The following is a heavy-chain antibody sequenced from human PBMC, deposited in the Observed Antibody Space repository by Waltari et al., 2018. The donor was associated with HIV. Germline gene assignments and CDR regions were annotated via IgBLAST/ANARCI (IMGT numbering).Heavy chain of an antibody. CDR2: IIPNLGIA. CDR1: GGTFSSQA. J-gene: IGHJ4*02. CDR3: ARVGLDGDYYFDY. V-gene: IGHV1-69*04. Sequence: VQLVQSGAAGRKPGCSVKVSCRASGGTFSSQAISWVRPAPGQGLEWMGKIIPNLGIANYAQKFQGRVTITADKSTSTAYMELSSMRSEDTAVYYCARVGLDGDYYFDYWGQGTLVTVSS. D-gene: IGHD4-17*01.